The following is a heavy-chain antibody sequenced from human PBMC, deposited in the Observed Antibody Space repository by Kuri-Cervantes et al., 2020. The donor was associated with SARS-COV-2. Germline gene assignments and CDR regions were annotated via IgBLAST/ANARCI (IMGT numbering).Heavy chain of an antibody. CDR1: GGSISSYY. J-gene: IGHJ5*02. CDR3: ARVRTVTAGIGSVWFDP. Sequence: ESLKISCTVSGGSISSYYWSWIRQPPGKGLEWIGYIYYSGSTNYNPSLKSRVTISVDTSKNQFSLKLGSVTAADTAVYYCARVRTVTAGIGSVWFDPWGQGTLVTVSS. CDR2: IYYSGST. V-gene: IGHV4-59*01. D-gene: IGHD4-11*01.